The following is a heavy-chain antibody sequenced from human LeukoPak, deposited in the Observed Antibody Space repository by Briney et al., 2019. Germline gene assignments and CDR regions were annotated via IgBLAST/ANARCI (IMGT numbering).Heavy chain of an antibody. Sequence: ASGTLSLTCSVSIDSLSSYYWSWIRQSAGKGLEWIGRIYVNGFTDYNPSLRGRVTMSIDTSNKRFSMKLSSVTAADTAVYFCAGGGTQSLVAFDYWGQGNRVTVSS. D-gene: IGHD1-26*01. J-gene: IGHJ4*02. CDR3: AGGGTQSLVAFDY. CDR2: IYVNGFT. CDR1: IDSLSSYY. V-gene: IGHV4-4*07.